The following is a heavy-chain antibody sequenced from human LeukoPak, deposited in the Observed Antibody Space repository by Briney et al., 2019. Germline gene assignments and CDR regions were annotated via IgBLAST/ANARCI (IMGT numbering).Heavy chain of an antibody. CDR3: ARHSQADSCVSIDY. V-gene: IGHV4-59*08. J-gene: IGHJ4*02. D-gene: IGHD6-19*01. CDR1: GGSISSYY. Sequence: SETLSLTCTVSGGSISSYYWSWIRQPPGKGLGWIGYIYYSGSTNYNPSLKSRVTISVDTSKNQFSLKLSSVTAADPAVYYCARHSQADSCVSIDYWGQGTLVTVSS. CDR2: IYYSGST.